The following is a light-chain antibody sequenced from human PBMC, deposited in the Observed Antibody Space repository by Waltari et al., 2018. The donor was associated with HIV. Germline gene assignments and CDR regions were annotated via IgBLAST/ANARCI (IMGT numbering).Light chain of an antibody. V-gene: IGKV4-1*01. J-gene: IGKJ4*01. CDR2: WAS. CDR3: QQYYSTPLT. Sequence: DIVMTQSPDYLAVSLGERATINCKSSQSVLYSSNNKNYLAWYQQKPGQPPELLIYWASTRESGVPDRFSGSGSGTDFTLTISNLQAEDVAIYYCQQYYSTPLTFGGGTKVEIK. CDR1: QSVLYSSNNKNY.